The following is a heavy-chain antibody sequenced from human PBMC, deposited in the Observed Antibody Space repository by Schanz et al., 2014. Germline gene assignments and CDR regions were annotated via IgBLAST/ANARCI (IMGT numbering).Heavy chain of an antibody. V-gene: IGHV3-21*01. CDR3: ARDGYRNGRPFDH. CDR1: GFTVSAYS. J-gene: IGHJ4*02. D-gene: IGHD5-18*01. CDR2: ISSSGGHI. Sequence: EVQLVESGGGVVHPGGSLRLSCSGFTVSAYSANWVRQAPGKGLEWVSSISSSGGHIYYADSVKGRFTISRDTAENSVYLQMNSLRAEDTAVYYCARDGYRNGRPFDHWGQGTRVTVSA.